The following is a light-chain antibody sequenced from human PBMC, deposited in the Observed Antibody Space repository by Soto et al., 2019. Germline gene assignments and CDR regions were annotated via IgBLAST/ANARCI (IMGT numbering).Light chain of an antibody. J-gene: IGKJ5*01. V-gene: IGKV1-39*01. CDR1: QSINNY. CDR3: QQSLSMPLT. Sequence: DIRMTQSPASLSVSVGDRVTITCRASQSINNYLNWYQQKPGQAPKLLMRSASTLERGVPSRFSGSGSRTDVTLTITNLQPDDFATYYCQQSLSMPLTFGHGTRLDIK. CDR2: SAS.